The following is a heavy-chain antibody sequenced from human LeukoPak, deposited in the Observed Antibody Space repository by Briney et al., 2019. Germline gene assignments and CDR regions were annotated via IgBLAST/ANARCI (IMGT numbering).Heavy chain of an antibody. Sequence: GGSQRLPCTPSGFPFSSYGVSWVRQAPGKGLEWVSAISGSGGSTYYADSVKGRFTISRDNSKNTLFLQMNSLRAEDAAVYYCAKSSRGWLLSSLDFDPWG. CDR3: AKSSRGWLLSSLDFDP. J-gene: IGHJ5*02. D-gene: IGHD5-12*01. CDR2: ISGSGGST. CDR1: GFPFSSYG. V-gene: IGHV3-23*01.